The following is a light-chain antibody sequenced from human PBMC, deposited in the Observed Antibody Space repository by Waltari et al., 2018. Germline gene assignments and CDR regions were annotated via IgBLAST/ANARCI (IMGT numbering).Light chain of an antibody. J-gene: IGLJ3*02. Sequence: QSALTQPASVSGSPGQSITISCTGTSSDVGSYNLVSWYQHHPGKAPKLMIYEGSKRPSGVSIRFAGSRSGNTASLTISGLQAEDEADYYCCSYAGSNTWVFGEGTKLTVL. V-gene: IGLV2-23*01. CDR2: EGS. CDR1: SSDVGSYNL. CDR3: CSYAGSNTWV.